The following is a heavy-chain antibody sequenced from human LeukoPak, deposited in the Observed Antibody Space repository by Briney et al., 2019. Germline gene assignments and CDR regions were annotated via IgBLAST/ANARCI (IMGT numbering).Heavy chain of an antibody. Sequence: SETLSLTCAVYGGSFSGYYWSWIRQPPGKGLEWIGYIYYSGSTNYNPSLKSRVTISVDTSKNQFSLKLSSVTAADTAVYYCARVARDCSGGSCYGLWYTNYYYYYMDVWGKGTTVTVSS. D-gene: IGHD2-15*01. CDR1: GGSFSGYY. J-gene: IGHJ6*03. CDR2: IYYSGST. V-gene: IGHV4-59*01. CDR3: ARVARDCSGGSCYGLWYTNYYYYYMDV.